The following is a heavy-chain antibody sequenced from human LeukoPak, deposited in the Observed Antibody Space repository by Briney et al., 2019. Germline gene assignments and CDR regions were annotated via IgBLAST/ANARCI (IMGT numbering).Heavy chain of an antibody. CDR3: AKDGYCSSTSCYTYYYYYYGMDV. Sequence: PGGSLRLSCAASGFTFDDYAMHWVRQAPGKGLEWVSGISWNSDSIGYADSVKGRFTISRDNAKNSLYLQMNSLRAEDTALYYCAKDGYCSSTSCYTYYYYYYGMDVWGQGTTVTVSS. CDR1: GFTFDDYA. CDR2: ISWNSDSI. D-gene: IGHD2-2*02. V-gene: IGHV3-9*01. J-gene: IGHJ6*02.